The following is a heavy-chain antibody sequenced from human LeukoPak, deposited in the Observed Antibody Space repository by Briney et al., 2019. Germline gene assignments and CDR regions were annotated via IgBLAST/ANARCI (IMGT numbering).Heavy chain of an antibody. CDR3: ARIFAYSGSSWTAFDY. V-gene: IGHV4-34*01. CDR2: INHSGST. D-gene: IGHD1-26*01. J-gene: IGHJ4*02. CDR1: GGSFSGYY. Sequence: SETLSLTCAVYGGSFSGYYWSWIRQPPGKGLEWIGEINHSGSTNYSPSLKSRVTISVDTSKNQFSLKLSSVTAADTAVYYCARIFAYSGSSWTAFDYWGQGTLVTVSS.